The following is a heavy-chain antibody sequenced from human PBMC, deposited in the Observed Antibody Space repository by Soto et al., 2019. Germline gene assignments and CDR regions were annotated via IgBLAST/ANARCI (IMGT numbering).Heavy chain of an antibody. CDR1: GGSISSSSYY. D-gene: IGHD3-10*01. Sequence: QLQLQESGPGLVKPSETLSLTCTVSGGSISSSSYYWGWIRQPPGKGLEWIGSIYYSGSTYYNPSLTGLVTISVDTSKNQFSLKLSSVTAADTAVYYCARQALVRGVIIYWFDPWGQGTLVTVSS. V-gene: IGHV4-39*01. J-gene: IGHJ5*02. CDR3: ARQALVRGVIIYWFDP. CDR2: IYYSGST.